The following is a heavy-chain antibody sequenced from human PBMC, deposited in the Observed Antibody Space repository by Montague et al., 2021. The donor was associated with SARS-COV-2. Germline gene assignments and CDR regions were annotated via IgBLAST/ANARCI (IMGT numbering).Heavy chain of an antibody. CDR1: AGSIISSGYY. Sequence: SETLSLTCSVSAGSIISSGYYWSWIRQPPGKELEWIGRIYTSGTTXYXXXXQXRGTISVDTSKNHFSLKLSSVTAADTAVYYCARGMVRCDATRFDSWGQGTQVTVSS. V-gene: IGHV4-39*02. D-gene: IGHD3-10*01. J-gene: IGHJ4*02. CDR2: IYTSGTT. CDR3: ARGMVRCDATRFDS.